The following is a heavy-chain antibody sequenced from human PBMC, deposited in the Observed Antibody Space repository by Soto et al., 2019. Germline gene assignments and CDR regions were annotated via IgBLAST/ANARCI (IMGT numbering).Heavy chain of an antibody. V-gene: IGHV3-33*06. CDR1: GFTLSSHC. CDR2: IWYDGSNK. CDR3: AKDGMYSSGWYFVVSAFDI. J-gene: IGHJ3*02. D-gene: IGHD6-19*01. Sequence: GGALRLSCAASGFTLSSHCMHWGRPAPGKGLGWVAVIWYDGSNKYYADSVKGRFTISRDNSKNTLYLQMNSLRAEDTAVYYCAKDGMYSSGWYFVVSAFDIWGQGTMVTVSS.